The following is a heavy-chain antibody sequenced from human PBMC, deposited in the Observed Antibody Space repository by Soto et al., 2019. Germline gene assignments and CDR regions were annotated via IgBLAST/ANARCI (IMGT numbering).Heavy chain of an antibody. CDR3: ARHQGSGSYPGYYGMEV. CDR2: IYPGDSDT. V-gene: IGHV5-51*01. J-gene: IGHJ6*01. CDR1: GERFTSYW. D-gene: IGHD3-10*01. Sequence: ESLTVSYKGCGERFTSYWIVWVRQMPGKGLEWMGIIYPGDSDTRYSPSFQGQVTISADKSISTAYLQWSSLKASDTAMYYCARHQGSGSYPGYYGMEVWGQGTTVTVSS.